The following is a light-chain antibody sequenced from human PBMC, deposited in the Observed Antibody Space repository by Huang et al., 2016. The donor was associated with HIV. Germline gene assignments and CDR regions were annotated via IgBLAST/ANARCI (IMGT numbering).Light chain of an antibody. Sequence: EIVLTQSPATLSLSPGERATLSCRATQSIRNRYVAWFQQKPGLAPRLLIYDASNRATGIPDRFSGGGSGTDFTLTSSRLEPEDFAVYYCQQYGSSSYTFGQGTKLELK. CDR1: QSIRNRY. CDR2: DAS. V-gene: IGKV3D-20*01. CDR3: QQYGSSSYT. J-gene: IGKJ2*01.